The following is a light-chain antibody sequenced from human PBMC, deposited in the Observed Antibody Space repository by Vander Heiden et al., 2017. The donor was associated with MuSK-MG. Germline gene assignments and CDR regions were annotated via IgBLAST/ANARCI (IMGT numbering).Light chain of an antibody. CDR3: QQSDSTLIT. J-gene: IGKJ5*01. V-gene: IGKV1-39*01. CDR1: QSISSY. Sequence: DIQMTQSPSSLSASVGDRVTITCRASQSISSYLNWYQQKPGKAPKLLISAASSLQSGVPSRFSCSGSGTDFTLTISRLQPEDFATYYCQQSDSTLITFGQGTRLEIK. CDR2: AAS.